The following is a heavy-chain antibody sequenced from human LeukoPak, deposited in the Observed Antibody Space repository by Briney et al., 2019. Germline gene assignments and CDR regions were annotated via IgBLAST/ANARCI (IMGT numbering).Heavy chain of an antibody. CDR2: IIPSGGST. CDR3: ARLEAAAGPDINYYSGMDV. D-gene: IGHD6-13*01. Sequence: ASVKVSCKASGYTLTSYYMHWVRQAPGQGLEWRGGIIPSGGSTSYAQKSQGRVTMTRDTSTSTVYMELSSLRSEDTAVYYCARLEAAAGPDINYYSGMDVWGQGTTVTVSS. V-gene: IGHV1-46*01. CDR1: GYTLTSYY. J-gene: IGHJ6*02.